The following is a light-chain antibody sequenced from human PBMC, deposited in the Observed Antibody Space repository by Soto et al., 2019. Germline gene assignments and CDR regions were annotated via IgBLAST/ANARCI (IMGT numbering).Light chain of an antibody. CDR1: QSISSW. J-gene: IGKJ2*01. Sequence: DIQMTQSPSTLSASVGDRVTITCRASQSISSWLAWYQQKPGKAPKLLIYDASSLESGVPSRFSGSGSGTEFTLTISSLQPDDFPTYYCQQYNSYYTFGQGTKV. V-gene: IGKV1-5*01. CDR3: QQYNSYYT. CDR2: DAS.